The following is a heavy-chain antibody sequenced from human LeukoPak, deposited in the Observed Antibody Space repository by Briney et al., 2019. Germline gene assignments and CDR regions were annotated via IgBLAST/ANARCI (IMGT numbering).Heavy chain of an antibody. CDR1: GFTFSGYN. D-gene: IGHD6-19*01. Sequence: PGGSLRLACAASGFTFSGYNINWVRQAPGKWLEWVASISSSSSYIYYGDSVQSRFTITRDNATNLLYMQMKSLRAEDKDVYYCARGVVAGNFDYWGQGTLVTVSS. CDR2: ISSSSSYI. J-gene: IGHJ4*02. V-gene: IGHV3-21*01. CDR3: ARGVVAGNFDY.